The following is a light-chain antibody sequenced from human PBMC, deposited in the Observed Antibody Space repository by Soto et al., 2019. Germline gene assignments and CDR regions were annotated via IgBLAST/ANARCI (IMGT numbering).Light chain of an antibody. V-gene: IGKV3D-20*02. Sequence: EILLTQSPGTLSLSPGDRATLSCRASQSVSSSYLAWYQQKPGQAPRLLIYGTSSRATGIPERFSGSGSGTDFTLTISSLEPEDFEVYYCQQRSTWPLTFGGGTKVDIK. CDR1: QSVSSSY. CDR2: GTS. CDR3: QQRSTWPLT. J-gene: IGKJ4*01.